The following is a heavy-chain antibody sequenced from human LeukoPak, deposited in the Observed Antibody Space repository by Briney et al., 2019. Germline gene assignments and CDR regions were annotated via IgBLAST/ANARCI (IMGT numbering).Heavy chain of an antibody. Sequence: GASVKVSCKTSGYTFTEYNINWVRQAPGQGLEWMGWISVYNDKTNYGQKFQGRVSMTTDTSTSTAYMDLRSLRSDDTAVYYCARGVEGLGLGFDYWGQGTLVTVSS. CDR2: ISVYNDKT. CDR1: GYTFTEYN. J-gene: IGHJ4*02. CDR3: ARGVEGLGLGFDY. V-gene: IGHV1-18*01. D-gene: IGHD3-16*01.